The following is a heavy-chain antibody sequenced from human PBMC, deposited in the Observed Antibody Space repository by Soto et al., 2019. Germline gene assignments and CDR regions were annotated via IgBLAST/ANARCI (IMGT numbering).Heavy chain of an antibody. V-gene: IGHV5-10-1*01. CDR2: IDPSDSYT. CDR1: GYSFTSYW. J-gene: IGHJ6*02. D-gene: IGHD1-20*01. CDR3: ARLDITGTEHPYYGMDV. Sequence: GESLKISCKGSGYSFTSYWISWVRQMPGKGLEWMGRIDPSDSYTNYSPSFQGHVTISADKSISTAYLQWSSLKASDTAMYYCARLDITGTEHPYYGMDVWGQGTTVTSP.